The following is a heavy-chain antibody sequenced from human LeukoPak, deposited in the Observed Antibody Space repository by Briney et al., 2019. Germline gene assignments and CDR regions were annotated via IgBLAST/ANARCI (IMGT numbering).Heavy chain of an antibody. CDR1: GYTFTSYD. Sequence: ASVKVSCKASGYTFTSYDINWVRQPTGQGLEWMGWMNPNSGNTGYAHKFQGRVTMTRNTYISTAYMELSSLRSEDTAVYYCARGLRGVGGPRGVYYFDYWGQGTLVTVSS. J-gene: IGHJ4*02. D-gene: IGHD3-16*01. CDR2: MNPNSGNT. CDR3: ARGLRGVGGPRGVYYFDY. V-gene: IGHV1-8*01.